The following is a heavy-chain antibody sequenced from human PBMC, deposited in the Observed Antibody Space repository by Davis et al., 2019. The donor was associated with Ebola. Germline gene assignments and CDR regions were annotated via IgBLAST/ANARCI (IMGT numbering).Heavy chain of an antibody. CDR2: IYYSGST. Sequence: ESLKISCAASGFIFSNYWMSWVRQPPGKGLEWIGYIYYSGSTHYNPSLRSRVTISIDMSKKQFSLNLNSVTAADTAVYYCARNYFDTSGYFGTFHFDLWGRGTLLTVSS. V-gene: IGHV4-59*01. D-gene: IGHD3-22*01. J-gene: IGHJ2*01. CDR1: GFIFSNYW. CDR3: ARNYFDTSGYFGTFHFDL.